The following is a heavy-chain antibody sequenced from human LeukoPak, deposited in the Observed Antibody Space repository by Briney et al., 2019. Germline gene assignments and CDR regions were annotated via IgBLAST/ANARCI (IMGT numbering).Heavy chain of an antibody. CDR1: GRSISGLY. V-gene: IGHV4-59*08. J-gene: IGHJ3*02. Sequence: PSETLSPTCTVYGRSISGLYWSWIRQPPGKGLEWIGFIYYSGTTYYNPSLKSRVTIAIDTSSNQFSLRVRPVTAAETAVVYWGGKVMRNHPGGSSLTHAFDTWGHGTRVTVSS. D-gene: IGHD2-8*02. CDR3: GGKVMRNHPGGSSLTHAFDT. CDR2: IYYSGTT.